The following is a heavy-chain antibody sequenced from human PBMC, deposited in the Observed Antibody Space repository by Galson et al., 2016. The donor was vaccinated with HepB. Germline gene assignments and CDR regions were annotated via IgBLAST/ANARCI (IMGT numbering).Heavy chain of an antibody. V-gene: IGHV3-33*01. D-gene: IGHD6-13*01. Sequence: SLRLSCAASGLTFSNYGIHWVRQAPGKGLEWVAVIWNDGKNKQYADSVKGRFTISRDNSRDTLFLLMTSLRAEDTAVYYCARDPGGSSGYGMDFWGHGTTVTVSS. CDR1: GLTFSNYG. J-gene: IGHJ6*02. CDR3: ARDPGGSSGYGMDF. CDR2: IWNDGKNK.